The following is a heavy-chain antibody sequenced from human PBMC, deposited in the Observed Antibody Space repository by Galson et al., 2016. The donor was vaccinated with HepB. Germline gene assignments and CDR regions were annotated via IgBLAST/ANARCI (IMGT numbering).Heavy chain of an antibody. D-gene: IGHD2-2*01. CDR3: VRRGSSYHVFHFYGMDV. V-gene: IGHV3-23*01. CDR1: GFTFNNFA. Sequence: SLRLSCAGSGFTFNNFAMNWVRQAPGKGLEWVSTASSIGGDTFYADSVKGRFTISRDNSKNTVYLQMSSLGAEDTAVYYCVRRGSSYHVFHFYGMDVWGQGTTVTVSS. CDR2: ASSIGGDT. J-gene: IGHJ6*02.